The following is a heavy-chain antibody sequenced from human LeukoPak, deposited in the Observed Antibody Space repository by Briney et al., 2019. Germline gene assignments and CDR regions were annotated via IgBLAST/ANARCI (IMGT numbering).Heavy chain of an antibody. CDR2: ISDSGGRT. V-gene: IGHV3-23*01. CDR1: GLALSNYG. J-gene: IGHJ4*02. Sequence: GGSLRLSCAVSGLALSNYGMTWVRQAPGKGLEWVAGISDSGGRTNYADSVKGRFTISRDNPKNTLYLQMNSLRAEDTAVYFCAKRGVVVRVILVGFHKEAYYFDSWGQGALVTVSA. D-gene: IGHD3-10*01. CDR3: AKRGVVVRVILVGFHKEAYYFDS.